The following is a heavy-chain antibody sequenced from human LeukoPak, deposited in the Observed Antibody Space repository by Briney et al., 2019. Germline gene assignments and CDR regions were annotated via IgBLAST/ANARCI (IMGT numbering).Heavy chain of an antibody. CDR3: ARGVSMPYDY. J-gene: IGHJ4*02. V-gene: IGHV4-59*01. D-gene: IGHD2/OR15-2a*01. CDR2: IYYSGST. CDR1: GGSISSYY. Sequence: SETLSLTCTVPGGSISSYYWSWIRQPPGKGLEWIGYIYYSGSTNYNPSLKSRVTISVDTSKNQFSLKLSSVTAADTAVYYCARGVSMPYDYWGQGTLVTVSS.